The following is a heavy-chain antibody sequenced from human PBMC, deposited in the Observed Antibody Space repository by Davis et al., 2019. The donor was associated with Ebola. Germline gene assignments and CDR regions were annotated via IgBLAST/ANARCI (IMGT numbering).Heavy chain of an antibody. CDR1: GFTFSTYV. D-gene: IGHD2-2*01. CDR3: ARSSYQPDY. Sequence: PGGSLRLSCAASGFTFSTYVMRWVRQAPGKGLVWVSRINPDGSFTDYADSVKGRFSISRDSTSNTLYLQMNGLRAEDTAVYYCARSSYQPDYWGQGTLVTVSS. CDR2: INPDGSFT. J-gene: IGHJ4*02. V-gene: IGHV3-74*01.